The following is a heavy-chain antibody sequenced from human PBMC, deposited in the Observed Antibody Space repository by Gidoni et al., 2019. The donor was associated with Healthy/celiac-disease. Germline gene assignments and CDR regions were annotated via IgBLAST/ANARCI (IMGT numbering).Heavy chain of an antibody. V-gene: IGHV3-9*01. Sequence: EVQLVESGGGLVQPGRSLRLSCAASGFTFDDYAMHWVRQAPGKGLEWVSGISWNSGSIGDADSVKGRFTISRDNAKNSLYLQMNSLRAEDTALYYCAKDMGQGYSSGWYDPFDYWGQGTLVTVSS. CDR3: AKDMGQGYSSGWYDPFDY. CDR2: ISWNSGSI. J-gene: IGHJ4*02. CDR1: GFTFDDYA. D-gene: IGHD6-19*01.